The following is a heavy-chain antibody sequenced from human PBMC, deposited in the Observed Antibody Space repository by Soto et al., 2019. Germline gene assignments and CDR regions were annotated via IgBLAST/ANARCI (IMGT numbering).Heavy chain of an antibody. CDR2: ISFSAHTT. V-gene: IGHV3-23*01. D-gene: IGHD1-26*01. CDR1: GFDFNTYA. CDR3: ARDMSVGTYMRRFDS. Sequence: PGGSLRLSCAATGFDFNTYAMTWLRQAPGKGLEWVAGISFSAHTTYYADSVRGRFTISRDNSKNTLNLQMSGLRAEDAAIYYCARDMSVGTYMRRFDSWGQGTLVTVSS. J-gene: IGHJ5*01.